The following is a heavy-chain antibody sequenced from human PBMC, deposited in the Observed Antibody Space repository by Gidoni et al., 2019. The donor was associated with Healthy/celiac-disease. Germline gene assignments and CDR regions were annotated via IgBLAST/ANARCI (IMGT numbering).Heavy chain of an antibody. J-gene: IGHJ5*02. V-gene: IGHV4-61*02. Sequence: QVQLQESCPGLVKPSQPLSLTCPVSGGSISSGSYYWSCIRQPPGKGLEWIGRIYTSGSTNYNPSLKSRVTMSVDTSKNQFSLKLSSVTAADTAVYYCARAPLARTPRNWFDPWGQGTLVTVSS. CDR2: IYTSGST. D-gene: IGHD2-15*01. CDR3: ARAPLARTPRNWFDP. CDR1: GGSISSGSYY.